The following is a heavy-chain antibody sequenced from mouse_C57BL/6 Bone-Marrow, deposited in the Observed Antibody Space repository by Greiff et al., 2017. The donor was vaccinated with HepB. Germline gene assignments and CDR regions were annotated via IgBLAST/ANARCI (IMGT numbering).Heavy chain of an antibody. CDR1: GYTFTSYG. D-gene: IGHD2-1*01. V-gene: IGHV1-81*01. J-gene: IGHJ1*03. CDR2: IYPRSGNT. CDR3: ARDGNYYWYFDV. Sequence: QVHVKQSGAELARPGASVKLSCKASGYTFTSYGISWVKQRTGQGLEWIGEIYPRSGNTYYNEKFKGKATLTADKSSSTAYMELRSLTSEDSAVYFCARDGNYYWYFDVWGTGTTVTVSS.